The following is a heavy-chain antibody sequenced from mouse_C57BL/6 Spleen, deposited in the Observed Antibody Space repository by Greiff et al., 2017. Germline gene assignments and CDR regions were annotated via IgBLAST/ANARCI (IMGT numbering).Heavy chain of an antibody. J-gene: IGHJ2*01. CDR3: TRASHYGNYDQAFDY. D-gene: IGHD2-1*01. CDR2: ISSGGDYI. Sequence: DVQLQESGEGLVKPGGSLKLSCAASGFTFSSYAMSWVRQTPEKRLEWVAYISSGGDYIYYADTVKGRFTISRDNARNTLYLQMSSLKSEDTAMYYCTRASHYGNYDQAFDYWGQGTTLTVSS. CDR1: GFTFSSYA. V-gene: IGHV5-9-1*02.